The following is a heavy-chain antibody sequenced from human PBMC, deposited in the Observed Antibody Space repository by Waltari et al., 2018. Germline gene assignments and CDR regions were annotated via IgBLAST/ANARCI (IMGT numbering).Heavy chain of an antibody. CDR3: AKDVGPYYDFWKGPVDY. CDR1: GFTFTTYG. CDR2: IRYDGTNR. Sequence: QVQLVESGGGVVQPGGSLRLSCEASGFTFTTYGMHWVRQAPGKGLEWVAFIRYDGTNRYYADSVKGRFTVSRDNSKKTVHIQMHSLRHEDTAVYYCAKDVGPYYDFWKGPVDYWGQGILVSVSS. D-gene: IGHD3-3*01. J-gene: IGHJ4*02. V-gene: IGHV3-30*02.